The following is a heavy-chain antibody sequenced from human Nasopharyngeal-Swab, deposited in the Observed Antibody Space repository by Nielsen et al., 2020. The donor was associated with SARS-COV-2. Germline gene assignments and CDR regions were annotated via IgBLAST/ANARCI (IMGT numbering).Heavy chain of an antibody. D-gene: IGHD2-2*03. V-gene: IGHV1-8*01. CDR3: GRMMAGYDGYLQN. CDR1: GYTFTSYD. Sequence: ASVQVSCKASGYTFTSYDINWVRQAPGHGLEWLGRTQLNNAKTVYAQKFQGRVTMTWNTSITTAYMRLSGLRSDDTAVYYCGRMMAGYDGYLQNWGQGTLVTVSS. J-gene: IGHJ1*01. CDR2: TQLNNAKT.